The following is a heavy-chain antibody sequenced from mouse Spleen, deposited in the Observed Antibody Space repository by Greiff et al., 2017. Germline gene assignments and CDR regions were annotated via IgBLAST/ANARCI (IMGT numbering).Heavy chain of an antibody. CDR1: GYTFTDYN. CDR3: ARGYDGYYAWFAY. CDR2: INPNNGGT. J-gene: IGHJ3*01. V-gene: IGHV1-22*01. Sequence: EVQGVESGPELVKPGASVKMSCKASGYTFTDYNMHWVKQSHGKSLEWIGYINPNNGGTSYNQKFKGKATLTVNKSSSTAYMELRSLTSEDSAVYYCARGYDGYYAWFAYWGQGTLVTVSA. D-gene: IGHD2-3*01.